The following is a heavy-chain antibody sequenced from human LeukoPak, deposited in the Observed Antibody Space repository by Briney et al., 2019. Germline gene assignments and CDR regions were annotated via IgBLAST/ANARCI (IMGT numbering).Heavy chain of an antibody. J-gene: IGHJ6*03. D-gene: IGHD3-22*01. V-gene: IGHV4-59*01. Sequence: SETLSLTCTVSGGSISSYYWSWIRQPPGKGLEWIGNIYYSGSTNYNPSLKSRVTISVDTSKNQFSLKLSSVTAADTAVYYCARVVNYDSSGYYSFADYYYMDVWGKGTTVTVSS. CDR2: IYYSGST. CDR1: GGSISSYY. CDR3: ARVVNYDSSGYYSFADYYYMDV.